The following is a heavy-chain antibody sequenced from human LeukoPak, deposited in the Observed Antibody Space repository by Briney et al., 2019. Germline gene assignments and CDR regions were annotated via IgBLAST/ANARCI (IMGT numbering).Heavy chain of an antibody. CDR1: GFTFGDYT. V-gene: IGHV3-49*04. CDR3: TKGSCSGGTCYSNC. D-gene: IGHD2-15*01. J-gene: IGHJ4*02. CDR2: IRSKAYGGTA. Sequence: PGGSLRLSCTASGFTFGDYTMNWVRQAPGKGLEWVGFIRSKAYGGTAEYAASVKGRFTISRDDSKSIAYLQLNSLKTEDTAMYYCTKGSCSGGTCYSNCWGQGTLVTVSS.